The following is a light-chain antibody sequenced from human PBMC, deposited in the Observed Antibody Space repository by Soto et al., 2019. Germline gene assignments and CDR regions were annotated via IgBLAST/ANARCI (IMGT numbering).Light chain of an antibody. V-gene: IGKV1-39*01. CDR1: QSISNH. J-gene: IGKJ1*01. CDR2: AAS. CDR3: QQSYSTPWT. Sequence: DIQVTQSPSTLSASVGDRVTITCRASQSISNHLNWYQQKPGKAPKLLIYAASSLQSGGPSRFSGSGSETDFTLTISSLQPEDFATYYCQQSYSTPWTFGQGTKVDIK.